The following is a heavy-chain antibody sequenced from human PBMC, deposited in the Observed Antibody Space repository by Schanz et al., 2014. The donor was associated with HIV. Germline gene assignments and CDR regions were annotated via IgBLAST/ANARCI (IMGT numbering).Heavy chain of an antibody. Sequence: QVKLVESGGGVVQPGRSLRLSCAGSGLTFSSYGMHWVRQAPGKGLEWVAVISYDGSNKYYADSVKGRFTISRDNSKNTLYLQMNSLRAEDTAVYYCAKDGSWEAFDGFEIWGQGTMVTVSS. CDR3: AKDGSWEAFDGFEI. J-gene: IGHJ3*02. V-gene: IGHV3-30*18. CDR2: ISYDGSNK. D-gene: IGHD1-26*01. CDR1: GLTFSSYG.